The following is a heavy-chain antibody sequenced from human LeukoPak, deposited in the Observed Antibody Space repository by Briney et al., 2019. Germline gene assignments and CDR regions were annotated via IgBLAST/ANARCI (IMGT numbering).Heavy chain of an antibody. CDR1: GGSISSYY. CDR2: IYYCVST. J-gene: IGHJ2*01. CDR3: ARAADYGTGLTGYFDL. Sequence: SETLSLTCTVSGGSISSYYWSWIRQPPRKGLEWVGYIYYCVSTNNNPTLKSRVRISVDTSKNQSSLNLTAVTVADTRVYYCARAADYGTGLTGYFDLWGRGTLVTVSS. D-gene: IGHD3-10*01. V-gene: IGHV4-59*01.